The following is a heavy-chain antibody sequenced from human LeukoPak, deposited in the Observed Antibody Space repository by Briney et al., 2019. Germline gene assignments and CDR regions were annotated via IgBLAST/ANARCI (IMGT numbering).Heavy chain of an antibody. CDR2: IYTSGST. J-gene: IGHJ5*02. D-gene: IGHD3-22*01. V-gene: IGHV4-61*02. Sequence: SQTLSLTCTVSGGSISSGSYYWSWIRQPAGKGLEWIGRIYTSGSTNYNPSLKSRVTISVDTSKNQFSLKLSSVTAADTAVYYCARIADYYDSSGYYRWFDPWGQGTLVTVSS. CDR3: ARIADYYDSSGYYRWFDP. CDR1: GGSISSGSYY.